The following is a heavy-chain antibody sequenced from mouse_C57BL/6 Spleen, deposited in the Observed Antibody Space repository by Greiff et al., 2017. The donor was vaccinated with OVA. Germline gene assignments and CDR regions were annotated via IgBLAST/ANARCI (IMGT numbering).Heavy chain of an antibody. J-gene: IGHJ4*01. CDR2: INPSNGGT. D-gene: IGHD2-4*01. CDR1: GYTFTSYW. V-gene: IGHV1-53*01. CDR3: ARSDDYFYAMDY. Sequence: QVHVKQPGTELVKPGASVKLSCKASGYTFTSYWMHWVKQRPGQGLEWIGNINPSNGGTNYNEKFKSKATLTVDKSSSTAYMQLSSLTSEDSAVYYCARSDDYFYAMDYWGQGTSVTVSS.